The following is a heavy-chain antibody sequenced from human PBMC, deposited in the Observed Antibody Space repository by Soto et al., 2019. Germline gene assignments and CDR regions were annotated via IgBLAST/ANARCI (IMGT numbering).Heavy chain of an antibody. CDR3: AKDRVVVAANYYYYYGMDV. J-gene: IGHJ6*02. V-gene: IGHV3-23*01. CDR2: ISDSGVNT. D-gene: IGHD2-15*01. Sequence: PGGSLRLSCTTSGLTFRNHAMTWVRQAPDKGLEWVSTISDSGVNTHYADSVKGRFTISRDNSRNTLYLQMNSLRGEDTAVYYCAKDRVVVAANYYYYYGMDVWGQGTTVTV. CDR1: GLTFRNHA.